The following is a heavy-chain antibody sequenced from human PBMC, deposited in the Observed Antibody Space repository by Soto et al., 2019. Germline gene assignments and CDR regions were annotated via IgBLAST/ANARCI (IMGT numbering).Heavy chain of an antibody. CDR3: AKDGPDDSSGYFSFEY. D-gene: IGHD3-22*01. CDR2: IKQDGSEK. Sequence: GGSLRLSCVASGFTFRSYWMSWVRQAPGKGLEWVANIKQDGSEKYYVDSVKGRFTISRDNARKSLYLQMNSLGDEDTAVYFCAKDGPDDSSGYFSFEYWGQGALVTVSS. CDR1: GFTFRSYW. J-gene: IGHJ4*02. V-gene: IGHV3-7*03.